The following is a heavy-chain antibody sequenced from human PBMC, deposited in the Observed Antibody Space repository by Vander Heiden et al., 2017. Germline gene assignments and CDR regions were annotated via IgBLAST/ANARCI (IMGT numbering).Heavy chain of an antibody. CDR3: AHSVDTAMVSIDY. CDR2: IYWNDDK. V-gene: IGHV2-5*01. CDR1: GFSPGTSGVG. D-gene: IGHD5-18*01. Sequence: QITLKESGPTLVVPTQTPTPICTSPGFSPGTSGVGVGWIRQPPGKALEWLALIYWNDDKRYSPSLKSRLTITKDTSKNQVVLTMTNMDPVNTATYYCAHSVDTAMVSIDYWGQGTMVAVSS. J-gene: IGHJ4*02.